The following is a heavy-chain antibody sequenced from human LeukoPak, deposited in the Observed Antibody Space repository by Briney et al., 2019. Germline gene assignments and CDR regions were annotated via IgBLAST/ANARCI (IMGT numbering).Heavy chain of an antibody. CDR1: GFTFSNYE. V-gene: IGHV3-23*01. CDR3: AYHGDYRFLLY. D-gene: IGHD4-17*01. CDR2: ISGSGGST. Sequence: GGSLRLSCAASGFTFSNYEMNWVRQAPGKGLEWVSAISGSGGSTYYADSVKGRFTISRDNSKNTLYLQMNSLRAEDTAVYYCAYHGDYRFLLYWGQGTLVTVSS. J-gene: IGHJ4*02.